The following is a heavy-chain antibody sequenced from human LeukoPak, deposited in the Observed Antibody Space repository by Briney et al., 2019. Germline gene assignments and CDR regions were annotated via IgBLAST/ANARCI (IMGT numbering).Heavy chain of an antibody. V-gene: IGHV3-23*01. Sequence: GGSLRLSCAASGFTFSSYAMSWVRQAPGKGLEWVSAISGSGGSTYYADSVKGRFTISRDNSKNTLYLQMNSLRAEDTAVYYCARERITMIVVVIKDYYGMDVWGQGTTVTVSS. CDR1: GFTFSSYA. CDR3: ARERITMIVVVIKDYYGMDV. CDR2: ISGSGGST. D-gene: IGHD3-22*01. J-gene: IGHJ6*02.